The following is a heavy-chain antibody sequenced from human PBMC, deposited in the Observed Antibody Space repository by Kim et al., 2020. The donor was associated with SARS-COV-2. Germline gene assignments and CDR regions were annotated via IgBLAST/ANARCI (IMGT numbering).Heavy chain of an antibody. Sequence: GGSLRLSCAASGFTFGDYAMHWVRQAPGKGLEWVSGISWNSGSIGYADSVKGRFTISRDNAKNSLYLQMNSLRAEDTALYYCARIAAAGGMDVWGQGTTVTVSS. D-gene: IGHD6-13*01. CDR1: GFTFGDYA. CDR2: ISWNSGSI. CDR3: ARIAAAGGMDV. V-gene: IGHV3-9*01. J-gene: IGHJ6*02.